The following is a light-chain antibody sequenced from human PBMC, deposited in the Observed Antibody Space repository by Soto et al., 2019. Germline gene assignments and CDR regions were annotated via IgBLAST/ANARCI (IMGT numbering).Light chain of an antibody. CDR1: QSVSSTD. Sequence: EIVLTQSPGTLSLSPGKRATLSCRASQSVSSTDLAWYQQKPGQAPRLLIYGASSRATGIPDRFSGSGSGTDFTLIISRLEPEDFVMYYCQQYGSSPWTFGQGTKVEIK. V-gene: IGKV3-20*01. CDR2: GAS. J-gene: IGKJ1*01. CDR3: QQYGSSPWT.